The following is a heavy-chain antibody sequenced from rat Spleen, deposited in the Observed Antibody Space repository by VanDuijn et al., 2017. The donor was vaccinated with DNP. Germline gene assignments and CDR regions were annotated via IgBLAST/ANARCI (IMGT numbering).Heavy chain of an antibody. Sequence: EVQLVESGGGLVQPGRSMKLSCAASGFSFNKYGMAWVRQTPTKSLEWVATISYDGSDTYYRDSMKGRFSISRDNAKSTLYLQVNSLRSEDTATYYCTSNPHIRTAAPFDYWGQGVMVTVSS. CDR3: TSNPHIRTAAPFDY. CDR1: GFSFNKYG. D-gene: IGHD3-8*01. CDR2: ISYDGSDT. J-gene: IGHJ2*01. V-gene: IGHV5-29*01.